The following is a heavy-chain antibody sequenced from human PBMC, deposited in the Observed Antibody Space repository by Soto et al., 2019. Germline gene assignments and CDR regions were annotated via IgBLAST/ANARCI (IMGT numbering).Heavy chain of an antibody. CDR3: ARGRGGSYGLDV. Sequence: QVQLVQSGAEVRKPGASVKVSCTASGYTFTSYFMHWVRQAPGQGLEWLGLIHASGDRTRYAEKVQGRVTMTSDTSTSTVYMEMTSLRNEDKAVYYCARGRGGSYGLDVWGQGTTVTISS. CDR1: GYTFTSYF. J-gene: IGHJ6*02. D-gene: IGHD3-10*01. V-gene: IGHV1-46*01. CDR2: IHASGDRT.